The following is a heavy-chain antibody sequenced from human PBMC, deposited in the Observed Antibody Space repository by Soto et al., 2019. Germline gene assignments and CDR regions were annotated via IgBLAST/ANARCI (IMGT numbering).Heavy chain of an antibody. CDR1: GFTFSSYA. D-gene: IGHD6-19*01. CDR2: ISGSGGST. Sequence: GGSLRLSCAASGFTFSSYAMSWVRQAPGKGLEWVSAISGSGGSTYYADSVKGRFTISRDNSKNTRYLQMNSLRAEDTAVYYCAKYFQWRAVAGTRLSWFDPWGQGTLVTVSS. CDR3: AKYFQWRAVAGTRLSWFDP. J-gene: IGHJ5*02. V-gene: IGHV3-23*01.